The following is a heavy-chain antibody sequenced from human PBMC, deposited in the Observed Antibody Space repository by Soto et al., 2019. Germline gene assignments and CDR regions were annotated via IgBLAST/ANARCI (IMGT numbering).Heavy chain of an antibody. V-gene: IGHV3-30*03. Sequence: PGGSLRLSCAASGFTFSSYGMHWVRQAPGKGLEWVAVISYDGSDKSYADSVKGRFTISRDNSKNTLYLQMNSLRAEATAVYYCARVHKAYSSGWFPSRAFAYWGKGTLVTVSP. J-gene: IGHJ4*02. CDR2: ISYDGSDK. CDR3: ARVHKAYSSGWFPSRAFAY. CDR1: GFTFSSYG. D-gene: IGHD6-19*01.